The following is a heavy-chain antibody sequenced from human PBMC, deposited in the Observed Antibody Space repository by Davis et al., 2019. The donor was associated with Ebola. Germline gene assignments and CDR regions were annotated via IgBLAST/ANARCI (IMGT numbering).Heavy chain of an antibody. J-gene: IGHJ3*01. CDR2: IIPKSGGT. V-gene: IGHV1-2*02. Sequence: ASVKVSCKASGYTFTSYYLHWVRQAPGQGLEWMGWIIPKSGGTEYAQKFQGRVSMTRDTSTNIAYMELSRLTSDDTAVYFCARAWKYYDSSRGAFDLWGQGTVVTVSS. D-gene: IGHD3-22*01. CDR3: ARAWKYYDSSRGAFDL. CDR1: GYTFTSYY.